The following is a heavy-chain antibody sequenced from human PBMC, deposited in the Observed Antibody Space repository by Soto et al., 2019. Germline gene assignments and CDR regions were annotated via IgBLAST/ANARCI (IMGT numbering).Heavy chain of an antibody. CDR1: GVTVSSYG. CDR3: AKLPQYDILTGYLTYFDY. V-gene: IGHV3-48*01. CDR2: ISSSSSTI. Sequence: GGSLGLGCAASGVTVSSYGMNWVRQAPGKGLEWVSYISSSSSTIYYADSVKGRFTISRDNSKNSLYLHMNSLRAEDTAVYYCAKLPQYDILTGYLTYFDYWGQRTLVTVSS. J-gene: IGHJ4*02. D-gene: IGHD3-9*01.